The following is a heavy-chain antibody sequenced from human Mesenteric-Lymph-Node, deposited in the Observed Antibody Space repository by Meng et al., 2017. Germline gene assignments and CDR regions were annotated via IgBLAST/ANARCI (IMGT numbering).Heavy chain of an antibody. CDR3: ARGPPPWLVGFLWGS. V-gene: IGHV4-39*07. CDR1: GGSISRTGYY. D-gene: IGHD6-19*01. J-gene: IGHJ5*02. Sequence: SETLSLPCSVSGGSISRTGYYWAWIRQPPGKGLEWIGSIHYSGRTYYNPSLKSRFTLSVDTSMNQFSLKLSSVTAADTAVYYCARGPPPWLVGFLWGSWGQGTLVTVSS. CDR2: IHYSGRT.